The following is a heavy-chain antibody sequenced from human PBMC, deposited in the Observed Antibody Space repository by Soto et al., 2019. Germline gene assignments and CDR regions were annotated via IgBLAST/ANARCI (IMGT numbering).Heavy chain of an antibody. CDR1: GFTFSSYR. Sequence: SLRLSCAASGFTFSSYRMSCVRQAPGKGLEWVANIKQDGSEKYYVDSVKGRFTISRDNAKNSLYLQMNSLRAEDTAVYYCARHMLRVVIIPGGFDYWGQGTLVTVSS. J-gene: IGHJ4*02. CDR3: ARHMLRVVIIPGGFDY. D-gene: IGHD3-3*01. CDR2: IKQDGSEK. V-gene: IGHV3-7*01.